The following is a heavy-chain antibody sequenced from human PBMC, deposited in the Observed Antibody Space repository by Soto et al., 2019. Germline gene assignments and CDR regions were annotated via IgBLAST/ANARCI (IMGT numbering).Heavy chain of an antibody. V-gene: IGHV3-30*18. J-gene: IGHJ4*02. CDR1: GFTFSSYG. Sequence: QVQLVESGGGVVQPGRSLRLSCAASGFTFSSYGMHWVRQAPGKGLEWVAVISYDGSNKYYADSVKGRFTISRDNSKNTLYLQMKSLRAEDTAVYYGAKGSYSSSWFLIDYWGQGTLVTVSS. CDR2: ISYDGSNK. D-gene: IGHD6-13*01. CDR3: AKGSYSSSWFLIDY.